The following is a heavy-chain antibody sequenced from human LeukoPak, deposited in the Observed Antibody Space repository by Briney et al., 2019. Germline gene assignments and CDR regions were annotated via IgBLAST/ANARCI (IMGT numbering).Heavy chain of an antibody. Sequence: PETLSLTCTVSGGSISSYYWSWIRQPPGKGLEWIGYIYYSGSTNYNPSLKSRVTISVDTSKNQFSLKLSSVTAADTAVYYCARLLIAAAGTIYYFDYWGQGTLVTVSS. CDR1: GGSISSYY. D-gene: IGHD6-13*01. CDR3: ARLLIAAAGTIYYFDY. J-gene: IGHJ4*02. V-gene: IGHV4-59*08. CDR2: IYYSGST.